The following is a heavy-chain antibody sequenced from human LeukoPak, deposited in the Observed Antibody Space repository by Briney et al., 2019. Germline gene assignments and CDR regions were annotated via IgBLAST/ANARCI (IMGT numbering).Heavy chain of an antibody. CDR2: IRYDGSDK. CDR3: ARDLDY. Sequence: GGSLRLSCAASGFTFSSYGMHWVRQAPGKGLEWVAFIRYDGSDKYYADSVKGRFTIPRDNSKSTLYLQMSSLRAEDTAVYYCARDLDYWGQGTLVTVSS. J-gene: IGHJ4*02. CDR1: GFTFSSYG. V-gene: IGHV3-30*02.